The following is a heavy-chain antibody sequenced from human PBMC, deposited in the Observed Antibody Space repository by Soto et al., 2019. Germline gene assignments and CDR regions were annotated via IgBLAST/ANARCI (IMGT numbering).Heavy chain of an antibody. Sequence: GASVKVSCKASGGTFSRYSITWVRQAPGHGLEWIGRIIPIGIASYAQKFQGRVTITADESTSTAYMELSSLRSDDTAVYYCAREDRDRETGLVPAAIDGMDVWGQGTTVTVSS. D-gene: IGHD2-2*01. CDR1: GGTFSRYS. V-gene: IGHV1-69*04. J-gene: IGHJ6*02. CDR3: AREDRDRETGLVPAAIDGMDV. CDR2: IIPIGIA.